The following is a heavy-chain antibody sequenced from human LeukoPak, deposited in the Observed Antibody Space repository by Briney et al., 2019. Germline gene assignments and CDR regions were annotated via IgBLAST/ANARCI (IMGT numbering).Heavy chain of an antibody. Sequence: GGSLRLSCAASGFTFSSYSMNWVRQAPGKGLEWVSYISSSSSTIYYADSVKGRFTISRDNAKNSLYLQMNSLRAEDTAVYYCARAPKALYSAYALNLDYWARESWSPSPQ. J-gene: IGHJ4*02. V-gene: IGHV3-48*04. CDR2: ISSSSSTI. D-gene: IGHD5-12*01. CDR1: GFTFSSYS. CDR3: ARAPKALYSAYALNLDY.